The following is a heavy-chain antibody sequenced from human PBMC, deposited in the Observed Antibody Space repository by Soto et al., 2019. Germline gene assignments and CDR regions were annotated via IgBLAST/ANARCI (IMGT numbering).Heavy chain of an antibody. D-gene: IGHD3-22*01. J-gene: IGHJ4*02. CDR2: MSKDGTNK. CDR3: TIDRGTKNGYSFN. V-gene: IGHV3-30-3*01. CDR1: GFTFSAYA. Sequence: QVQLVESGGGVVQPGASLRLSCAASGFTFSAYALHWVRQAPGKGLEWVAAMSKDGTNKYYAESLKGRFTISRDNSKSTLYLQMNNLRPEDTAVYSCTIDRGTKNGYSFNWGQGTLVSVSS.